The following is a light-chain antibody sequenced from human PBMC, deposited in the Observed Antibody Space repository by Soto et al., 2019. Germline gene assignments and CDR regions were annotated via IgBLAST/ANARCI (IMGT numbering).Light chain of an antibody. CDR1: SSNIGAGYD. Sequence: QSVLTQPPSVSGAPGQRVTISCTGSSSNIGAGYDVHWYQQRPGTAPKLLIFGNINRPSGVPDRFSGSKSGTSASPAITGLQAEDEGDYYCQSYDSTLSASYVLGNGTKLTV. J-gene: IGLJ1*01. V-gene: IGLV1-40*01. CDR3: QSYDSTLSASYV. CDR2: GNI.